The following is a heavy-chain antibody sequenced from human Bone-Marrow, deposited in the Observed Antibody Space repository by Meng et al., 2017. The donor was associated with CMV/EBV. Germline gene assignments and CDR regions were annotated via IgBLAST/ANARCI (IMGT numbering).Heavy chain of an antibody. D-gene: IGHD3-9*01. V-gene: IGHV5-51*01. CDR1: GYSFTSYW. Sequence: GGSLRLSCKGSGYSFTSYWIGWVRQMPGKGLEWMGIIYPGDSDTRYSPSFQGQVTISADKSISTAYLQWSSLKASDTAMYYCARQGILTGYGHYYYYGMDVWGQGTTVTVSS. CDR3: ARQGILTGYGHYYYYGMDV. CDR2: IYPGDSDT. J-gene: IGHJ6*02.